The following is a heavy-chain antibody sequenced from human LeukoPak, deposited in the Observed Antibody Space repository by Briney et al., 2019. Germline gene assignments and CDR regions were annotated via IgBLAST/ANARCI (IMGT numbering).Heavy chain of an antibody. CDR3: AREITGTTCFDY. CDR2: ISAYDGNT. J-gene: IGHJ4*02. Sequence: ASVKVSCKASGYTFTSYGISWVRQAPGQGLEWMGWISAYDGNTNYAQKFQGRVTMTRDTSISTAYMELSRLRSDDTAVYYCAREITGTTCFDYWGQGTLVTVSS. D-gene: IGHD1-20*01. V-gene: IGHV1-18*01. CDR1: GYTFTSYG.